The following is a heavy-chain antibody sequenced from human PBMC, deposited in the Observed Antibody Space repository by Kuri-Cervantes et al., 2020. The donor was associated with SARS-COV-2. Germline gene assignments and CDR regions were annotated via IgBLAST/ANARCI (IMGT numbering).Heavy chain of an antibody. CDR3: ASSLAITGTTLENYYYYYGMDV. D-gene: IGHD1-7*01. V-gene: IGHV1-24*01. CDR2: FYPEDGET. CDR1: GYTLTELS. Sequence: ASVKVSCKVSGYTLTELSMHWVRQAPGKGLEWMGGFYPEDGETIYAQKFQGRVTMTEDTSTDTAYMELSSLRSEDTAVYYCASSLAITGTTLENYYYYYGMDVWGQGTTVTVSS. J-gene: IGHJ6*02.